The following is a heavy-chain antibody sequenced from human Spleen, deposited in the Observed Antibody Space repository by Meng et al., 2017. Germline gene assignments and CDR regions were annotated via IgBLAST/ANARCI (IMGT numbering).Heavy chain of an antibody. CDR1: GGSFSGYY. V-gene: IGHV4-34*01. J-gene: IGHJ4*02. D-gene: IGHD4-11*01. Sequence: QVQLQGSGPGLVKPSGTLSLTCVVYGGSFSGYYWSWIRQPPGKGLEWIGEINHSGSTNYNPSLESRATISVDTSQNNLSLKLSSVTAADSAVYYCARGPTTMAHDFDYWGQGTLVTVSS. CDR2: INHSGST. CDR3: ARGPTTMAHDFDY.